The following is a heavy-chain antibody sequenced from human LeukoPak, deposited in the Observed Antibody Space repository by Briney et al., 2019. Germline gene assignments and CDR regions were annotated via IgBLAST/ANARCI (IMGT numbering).Heavy chain of an antibody. CDR3: ARVPEGKWGDYAEFFYYYYMDV. V-gene: IGHV3-7*01. Sequence: GGSLRLSCTASGFTFSNYWMSWVRQAPGKGLEWVANIRQDGGEESYVDSVKGRFTISRDNAKNSLDLQMKSLRAEDTAAYYCARVPEGKWGDYAEFFYYYYMDVWGKGTTVIVSS. CDR1: GFTFSNYW. D-gene: IGHD4-17*01. CDR2: IRQDGGEE. J-gene: IGHJ6*03.